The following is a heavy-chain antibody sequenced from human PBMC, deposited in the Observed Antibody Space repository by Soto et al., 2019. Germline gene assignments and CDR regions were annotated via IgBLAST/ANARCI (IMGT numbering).Heavy chain of an antibody. V-gene: IGHV4-30-4*01. CDR3: ARAHYDILTGYPTHAFDI. Sequence: NPSETLSLTCTVSGVSVSSGDYYWSWIRQPPGKGLGWIGYIYYTGRTYYNPSLKSRVIISVDTSKNQFSLKLSSVTAAEKAVYYCARAHYDILTGYPTHAFDIWGQGTMVTVSS. J-gene: IGHJ3*02. CDR1: GVSVSSGDYY. D-gene: IGHD3-9*01. CDR2: IYYTGRT.